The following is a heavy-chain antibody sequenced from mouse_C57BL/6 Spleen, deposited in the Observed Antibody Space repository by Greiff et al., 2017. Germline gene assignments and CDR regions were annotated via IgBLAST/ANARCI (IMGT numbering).Heavy chain of an antibody. Sequence: VQLQQSGPGLVQPSQSLSITCTVSGFSLTSYGVHWVRQSPGKGLEWLGVIWSGGSTDYNAAFISRLSISKDNSKSQVFFKMNSLQADDTAIYYCATSAWGYDGYAMDYWGQGTSVTVSS. CDR3: ATSAWGYDGYAMDY. V-gene: IGHV2-2*01. D-gene: IGHD2-2*01. CDR2: IWSGGST. J-gene: IGHJ4*01. CDR1: GFSLTSYG.